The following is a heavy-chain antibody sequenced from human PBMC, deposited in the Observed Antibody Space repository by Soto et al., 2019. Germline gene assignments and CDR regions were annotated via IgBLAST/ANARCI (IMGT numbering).Heavy chain of an antibody. V-gene: IGHV1-24*01. CDR3: ATSIGIWVIHDAFNI. CDR1: GYTLTELS. D-gene: IGHD3-16*01. CDR2: FDPEDGET. J-gene: IGHJ3*02. Sequence: ASVKVSCKVSGYTLTELSMHWVRQAPGKGLEWMGGFDPEDGETIYAQKFQGRVTMTEDTSTDTAYMELSSLRSEDTAVYYCATSIGIWVIHDAFNIWGQGTMVTVSS.